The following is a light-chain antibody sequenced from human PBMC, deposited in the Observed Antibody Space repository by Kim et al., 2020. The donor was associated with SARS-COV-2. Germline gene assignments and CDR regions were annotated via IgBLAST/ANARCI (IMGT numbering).Light chain of an antibody. CDR2: DAS. Sequence: EIVLTQSPGTLSLSPGERATLSCRASQTIYFNYLAWYQHKPGQAPRLLIFDASTRAAGIPDRFSGSGSGTDFTLSISRLEPEDFAVYYCQQYGSSPFTFGPGTKVDIK. CDR3: QQYGSSPFT. J-gene: IGKJ3*01. CDR1: QTIYFNY. V-gene: IGKV3-20*01.